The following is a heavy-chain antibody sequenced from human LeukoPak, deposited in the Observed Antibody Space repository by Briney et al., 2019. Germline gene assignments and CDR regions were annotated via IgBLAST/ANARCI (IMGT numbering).Heavy chain of an antibody. D-gene: IGHD3-10*01. CDR2: IFYSGNT. CDR1: GGSISSSTYY. Sequence: SETLSLTCTVSGGSISSSTYYGGWIRQPPGKGLEWIGSIFYSGNTYYNPSLKSRVTISIDTSKNQFSLKLSSVTAADTAVYYCAREAVRGLIDYWGQGTLVTVSS. CDR3: AREAVRGLIDY. V-gene: IGHV4-39*07. J-gene: IGHJ4*02.